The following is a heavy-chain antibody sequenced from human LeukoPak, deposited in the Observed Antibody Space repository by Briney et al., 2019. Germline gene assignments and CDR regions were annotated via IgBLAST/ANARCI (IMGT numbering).Heavy chain of an antibody. CDR3: ATVIAAAGRDMDV. CDR1: GGSISSYY. V-gene: IGHV4-59*08. Sequence: SETLSLTCTVSGGSISSYYWSWIRQPPGKGLEWIGYIYYSGSTNYNPSLKSRVTISVDTSKNQFSLKLSSVTAADTAAYYCATVIAAAGRDMDVWGKGTTVTVSS. J-gene: IGHJ6*03. D-gene: IGHD6-13*01. CDR2: IYYSGST.